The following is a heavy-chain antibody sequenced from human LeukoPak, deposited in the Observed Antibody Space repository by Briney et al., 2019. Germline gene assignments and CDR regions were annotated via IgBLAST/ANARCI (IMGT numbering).Heavy chain of an antibody. V-gene: IGHV1-18*01. Sequence: ASVKVSCTSSGYTFTSYGISWVRQAPGQGLEWMGWISAYNGNTNYAQKLQGRVTMTTDTSTSTAYMELRSLRSDDTAVYYCARPYDDYSNYYYFDYWGQGTLVTVSS. CDR3: ARPYDDYSNYYYFDY. D-gene: IGHD4-11*01. J-gene: IGHJ4*02. CDR1: GYTFTSYG. CDR2: ISAYNGNT.